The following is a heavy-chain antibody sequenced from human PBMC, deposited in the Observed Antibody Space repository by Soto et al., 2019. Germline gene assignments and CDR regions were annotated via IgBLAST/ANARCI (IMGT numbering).Heavy chain of an antibody. V-gene: IGHV4-34*01. J-gene: IGHJ6*02. CDR3: ARIRLGGLPIYYYSYGMDV. CDR1: GGSFSGYY. D-gene: IGHD3-16*01. Sequence: PSETLSLTCAVYGGSFSGYYWSWIRQPPGKGLEWIGEINHSGSTNYNPSLKSRVTISVDTSKNQFSLKLSSVTAADTAVYYCARIRLGGLPIYYYSYGMDVWGQGTTVTVSS. CDR2: INHSGST.